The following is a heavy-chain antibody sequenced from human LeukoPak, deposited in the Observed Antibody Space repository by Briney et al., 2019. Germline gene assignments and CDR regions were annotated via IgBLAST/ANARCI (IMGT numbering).Heavy chain of an antibody. V-gene: IGHV3-21*06. CDR3: TRVGYIDEGIDY. D-gene: IGHD5-24*01. J-gene: IGHJ4*02. CDR1: GFTFSSYS. CDR2: ISSSSSYI. Sequence: GGSLRLSCAASGFTFSSYSMNWVRQAPGKGLEWVSSISSSSSYIYYADSVKGRFTISRDNAKNSLYLQMNSLRAEDTAIYYCTRVGYIDEGIDYWGQGTLVTVSS.